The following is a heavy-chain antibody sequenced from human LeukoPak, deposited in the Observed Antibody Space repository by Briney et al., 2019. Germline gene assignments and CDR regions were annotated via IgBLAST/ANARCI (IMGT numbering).Heavy chain of an antibody. J-gene: IGHJ4*02. D-gene: IGHD2-15*01. V-gene: IGHV3-23*01. CDR2: ISGSGGST. CDR1: GFTLSSYA. CDR3: AKARYCSGGSCYSDY. Sequence: GGSLRLSCAASGFTLSSYAMSWVRQAPGKGLEWVSGISGSGGSTYYADSVKGRFTISRDNSKNTLYLQMNSLRAEDTAVYYCAKARYCSGGSCYSDYWGQGTLVTVSS.